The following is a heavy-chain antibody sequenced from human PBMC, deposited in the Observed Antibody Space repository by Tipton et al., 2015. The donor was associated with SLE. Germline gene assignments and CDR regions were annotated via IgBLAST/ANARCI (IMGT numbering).Heavy chain of an antibody. J-gene: IGHJ3*02. D-gene: IGHD3-22*01. CDR2: MNPNSGNT. V-gene: IGHV1-8*02. CDR3: ARGGYYYDSSGYYERTAFDI. Sequence: QSGPEVKKPGASVKVSCKASGYTFTSYDINWVRQATGQGLEWTGWMNPNSGNTGYAQKFQGRVTMTRNTSISTAYMELSSLRSEDTAVYYCARGGYYYDSSGYYERTAFDIWGQGTMVTVSS. CDR1: GYTFTSYD.